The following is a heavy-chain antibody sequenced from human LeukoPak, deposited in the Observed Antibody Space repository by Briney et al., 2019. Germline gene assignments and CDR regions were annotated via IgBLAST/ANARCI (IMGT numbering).Heavy chain of an antibody. Sequence: ASVKVSCKASGYTFTGYYMHWVRQAPGQGLEWMGWVSPNSGGTNYAQKFQGRVTMTRDTSISTAYMELSRLRSDDTAVYYCARDHSFWSGYYGAIDYWGQGTLVTVSS. CDR3: ARDHSFWSGYYGAIDY. J-gene: IGHJ4*02. V-gene: IGHV1-2*02. CDR1: GYTFTGYY. CDR2: VSPNSGGT. D-gene: IGHD3-3*01.